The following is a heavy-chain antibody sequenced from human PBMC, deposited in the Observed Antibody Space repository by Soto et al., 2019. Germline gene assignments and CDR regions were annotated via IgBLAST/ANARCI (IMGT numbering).Heavy chain of an antibody. CDR2: IYPGDSDT. V-gene: IGHV5-51*01. CDR1: GYSFTSYW. CDR3: ARTIPAGGYCSGGSCRTAHVNWFDP. J-gene: IGHJ5*02. Sequence: GESLKISCKGSGYSFTSYWIGWVRQMPGKGLEWMGIIYPGDSDTRYSPSFQGQVTISADKSISTAYLQWSSLKASDTAMYYCARTIPAGGYCSGGSCRTAHVNWFDPWGQGTLVTVSS. D-gene: IGHD2-15*01.